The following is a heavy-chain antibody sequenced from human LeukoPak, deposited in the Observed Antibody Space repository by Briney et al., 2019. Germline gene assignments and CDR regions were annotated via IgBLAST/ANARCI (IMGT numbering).Heavy chain of an antibody. D-gene: IGHD2-2*02. V-gene: IGHV3-23*01. Sequence: GGSLRLSCAASGFTFSSYAMSWVRQAPGKGLEWVSAISGSGGSTYYADSVKGRFTISRDNSKNTLYLQMNSLRAEDMAVYYCANSRLGYCSSTSCYTADYWGQGTLVTVSS. CDR1: GFTFSSYA. J-gene: IGHJ4*02. CDR2: ISGSGGST. CDR3: ANSRLGYCSSTSCYTADY.